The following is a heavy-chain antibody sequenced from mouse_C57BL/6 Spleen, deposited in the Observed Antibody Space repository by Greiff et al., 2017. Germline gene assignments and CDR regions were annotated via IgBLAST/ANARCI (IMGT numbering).Heavy chain of an antibody. J-gene: IGHJ4*01. CDR2: IYPGDGDT. V-gene: IGHV1-82*01. Sequence: QVQLQQSGPELVKPGASVKISCKASGYAFSSSWMNWVKQRPGKGLEWIGRIYPGDGDTNYNGKFKGKATLTADNSSSTAYMQLSSLTSEDSAVXFCARRSAMDYWGQGTSVTVSS. CDR1: GYAFSSSW. CDR3: ARRSAMDY.